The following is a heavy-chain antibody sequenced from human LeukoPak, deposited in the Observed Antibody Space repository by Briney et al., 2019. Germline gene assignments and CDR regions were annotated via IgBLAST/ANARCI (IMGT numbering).Heavy chain of an antibody. CDR2: ISSDGRNK. J-gene: IGHJ3*02. V-gene: IGHV3-30*03. Sequence: GWSLRLSCVASGFTFSEYGMHWVRQAPRNGMEGVATISSDGRNKNHVQSAKGRVTISRDNTKSTQYLQMNSLRAEDTAVYYCARENTMVRGAFDAFDIWGQGTMVTVSS. D-gene: IGHD3-10*01. CDR3: ARENTMVRGAFDAFDI. CDR1: GFTFSEYG.